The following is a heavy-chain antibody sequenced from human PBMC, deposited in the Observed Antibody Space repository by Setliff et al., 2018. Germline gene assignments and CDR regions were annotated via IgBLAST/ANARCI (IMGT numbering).Heavy chain of an antibody. V-gene: IGHV1-46*01. J-gene: IGHJ5*02. CDR2: INPGGLSS. CDR1: GYTLINYG. D-gene: IGHD3-22*01. CDR3: ARINFYDSTAYYYAPHH. Sequence: GASVKVSCKASGYTLINYGISWVRQAPGQGLEWMGIINPGGLSSSSTQKFEGRVTMTRDTSTSTVYMELNSLTSEDTAMYYCARINFYDSTAYYYAPHHWGQGTLVTVSS.